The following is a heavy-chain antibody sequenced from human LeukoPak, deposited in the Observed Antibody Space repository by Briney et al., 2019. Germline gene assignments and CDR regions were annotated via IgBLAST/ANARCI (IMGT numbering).Heavy chain of an antibody. V-gene: IGHV4-4*02. J-gene: IGHJ4*02. D-gene: IGHD2-2*01. CDR1: SDSIFTSNW. CDR2: IFHSGST. CDR3: ARSPTKRVPEDY. Sequence: SGTLSLTCTVSSDSIFTSNWWSWVRQPPGKGLEWIGQIFHSGSTSYSPSLKSRVTISMDKSKNQISLRLTSVTAADTVVYYCARSPTKRVPEDYWGQGTLVTVSS.